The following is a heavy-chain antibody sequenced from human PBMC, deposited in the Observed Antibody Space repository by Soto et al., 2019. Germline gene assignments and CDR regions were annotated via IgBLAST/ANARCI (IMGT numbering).Heavy chain of an antibody. CDR3: GTYSKFFPC. D-gene: IGHD4-4*01. CDR2: IYNSGST. Sequence: SDTLCLTSAVSGVSISCGYDFLSWIRPPPGKGLEWIGFIYNSGSTYYNSSLKSRVTISVDRSKNHFFLNLTSVTTADTAVYCCGTYSKFFPCWGQGTKVPFAS. J-gene: IGHJ6*02. CDR1: GVSISCGYDF. V-gene: IGHV4-30-2*01.